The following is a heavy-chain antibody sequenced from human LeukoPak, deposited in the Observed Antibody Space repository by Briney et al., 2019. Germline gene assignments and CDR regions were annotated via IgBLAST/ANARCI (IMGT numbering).Heavy chain of an antibody. CDR3: ARDPTSSWETAFDI. V-gene: IGHV3-21*01. CDR2: ISSGTSYI. D-gene: IGHD1-26*01. Sequence: GGSLRLSCAASGFTFNTYTMNWVRQAPGKGLEWVSSISSGTSYIYYADSVKGRFTISRDNAKNSLYLQMNSLRAEDTAVYYCARDPTSSWETAFDIWGQGTMVTISS. CDR1: GFTFNTYT. J-gene: IGHJ3*02.